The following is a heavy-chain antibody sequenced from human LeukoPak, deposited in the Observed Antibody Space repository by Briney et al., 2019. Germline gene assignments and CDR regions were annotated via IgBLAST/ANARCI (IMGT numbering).Heavy chain of an antibody. CDR2: MNPNSGNT. V-gene: IGHV1-8*01. J-gene: IGHJ4*02. D-gene: IGHD3-22*01. CDR1: GYTFTSYD. CDR3: AAELDSSGYSYDY. Sequence: ASVKVSCKASGYTFTSYDINWVRQATGQGLEWMGWMNPNSGNTGYAQKFQGRVTMTRNTSISTAYMELSSLRSEDTAVYYCAAELDSSGYSYDYWGQGTLVTVSS.